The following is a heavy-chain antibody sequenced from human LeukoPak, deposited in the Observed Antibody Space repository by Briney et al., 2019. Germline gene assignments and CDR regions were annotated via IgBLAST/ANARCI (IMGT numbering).Heavy chain of an antibody. CDR2: IKEDGSEK. CDR1: GFTFSSYW. V-gene: IGHV3-7*01. D-gene: IGHD1-26*01. J-gene: IGHJ4*02. CDR3: GRRGSYLDY. Sequence: GGSLRLSCAASGFTFSSYWMNWVRQAPGKGPEWVATIKEDGSEKYYVDSVKGRFTISRDNAKNSLYLQLNSMRAEDTAVYYCGRRGSYLDYWGQGTLVTVSS.